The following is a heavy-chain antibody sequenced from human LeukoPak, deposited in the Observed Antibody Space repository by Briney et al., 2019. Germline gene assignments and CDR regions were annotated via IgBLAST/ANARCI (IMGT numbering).Heavy chain of an antibody. D-gene: IGHD4-23*01. CDR1: GFTFSSYG. Sequence: GGTLSLSCAASGFTFSSYGMSWVRQAAGRGLEWVANIKQDGSEKFYVGSVKGRFTLSRDNAKNSLYLQMNSLRAEDTAVYYCARDYGGSSPFDYCGEGALVSVSS. J-gene: IGHJ4*02. CDR3: ARDYGGSSPFDY. V-gene: IGHV3-7*01. CDR2: IKQDGSEK.